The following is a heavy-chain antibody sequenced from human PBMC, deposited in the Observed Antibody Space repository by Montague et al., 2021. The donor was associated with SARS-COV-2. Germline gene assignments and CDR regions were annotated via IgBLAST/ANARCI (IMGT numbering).Heavy chain of an antibody. V-gene: IGHV4-59*01. CDR2: IYYSGST. CDR1: VGSISTYY. D-gene: IGHD2-15*01. J-gene: IGHJ4*02. Sequence: SETLSLTCSVSVGSISTYYWSWIRQPPGKGLEWIGYIYYSGSTNYNPSLKSRVTISIDTSKNQFSLELSSVTAADMAVYYCASPGGYCTGGSCYYVYWGQGTLVTVSS. CDR3: ASPGGYCTGGSCYYVY.